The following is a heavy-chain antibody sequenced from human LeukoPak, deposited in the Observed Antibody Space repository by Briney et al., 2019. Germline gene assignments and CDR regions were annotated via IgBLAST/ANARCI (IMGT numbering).Heavy chain of an antibody. CDR2: ISGSGGST. CDR3: AKDRHAPGKYCSSTSCFPFDS. V-gene: IGHV3-23*01. J-gene: IGHJ5*01. Sequence: GGSLRLSCVVSGFTFSSYAMSWVRQAPGKGLEWVSGISGSGGSTYYADSVKGRFTISRDNTKNTLYLQMNSLRAEDTAVYYCAKDRHAPGKYCSSTSCFPFDSWGQGTLVTVSS. CDR1: GFTFSSYA. D-gene: IGHD2-2*01.